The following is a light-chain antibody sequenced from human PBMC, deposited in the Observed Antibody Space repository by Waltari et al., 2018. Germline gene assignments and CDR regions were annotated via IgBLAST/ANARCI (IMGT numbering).Light chain of an antibody. CDR2: KIS. V-gene: IGKV2-30*01. J-gene: IGKJ1*01. CDR3: MQGSHWPRT. Sequence: DVLMTQSPVSLAVTLGQSVSISCRSSQSLIYSDGNTYLNWFHQRPGQSPRRLIYKISRRESGVPDRFSGSGSGTEFTLKISRVEAEDVGFYFCMQGSHWPRTFGQGTKVEIK. CDR1: QSLIYSDGNTY.